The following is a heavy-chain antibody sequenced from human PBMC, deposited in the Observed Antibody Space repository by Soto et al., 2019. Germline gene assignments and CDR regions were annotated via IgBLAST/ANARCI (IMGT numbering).Heavy chain of an antibody. CDR2: INHSGST. Sequence: SETLSLTCAVCVGSFSGYYWSWIRQPPGKGLEWIGEINHSGSTNYNPSLKSRVTISVDTSKNQFSLKLSSVTAADTAVYYCARGGCCGGSCDSGHSGNGFDPWGQGTLVTVSS. D-gene: IGHD2-15*01. J-gene: IGHJ5*02. CDR3: ARGGCCGGSCDSGHSGNGFDP. V-gene: IGHV4-34*01. CDR1: VGSFSGYY.